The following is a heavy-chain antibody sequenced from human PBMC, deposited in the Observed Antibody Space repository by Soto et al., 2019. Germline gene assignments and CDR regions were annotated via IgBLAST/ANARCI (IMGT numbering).Heavy chain of an antibody. CDR1: GFTFSTYE. CDR2: ISSSGSTI. CDR3: ARDQAAGSFFPYYYGMDV. D-gene: IGHD6-13*01. Sequence: EVQLVESGGGLVQPGGSLRLSCAASGFTFSTYEMNWVRQAPGKGLEWVSYISSSGSTIYYADSVKGRFTISRDNAKTSLYLQMNSLRAEDTAVYYCARDQAAGSFFPYYYGMDVWGQGTTVTVSS. J-gene: IGHJ6*02. V-gene: IGHV3-48*03.